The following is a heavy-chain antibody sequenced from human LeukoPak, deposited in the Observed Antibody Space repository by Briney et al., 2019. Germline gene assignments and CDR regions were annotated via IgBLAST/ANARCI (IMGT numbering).Heavy chain of an antibody. D-gene: IGHD1-1*01. CDR2: IYYSGST. CDR3: ARSNWNLFDY. Sequence: PSETLSLTCTVSGGSISSDNYYWSWIRQPPGKGLEWIGYIYYSGSTYYNPSLKSRVTISVDTSKNQFSLKLTSATAADTAVYYCARSNWNLFDYWGQGTLVTVSS. V-gene: IGHV4-30-4*08. CDR1: GGSISSDNYY. J-gene: IGHJ4*02.